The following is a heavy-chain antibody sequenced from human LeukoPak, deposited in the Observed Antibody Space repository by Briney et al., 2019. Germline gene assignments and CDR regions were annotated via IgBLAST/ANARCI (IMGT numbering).Heavy chain of an antibody. V-gene: IGHV4-38-2*02. J-gene: IGHJ4*02. CDR2: ISYSGDT. D-gene: IGHD3-10*01. CDR3: AKDRGGYYGSGSYYRGIWDY. Sequence: PSETLSLTCTVSGYSISIGYYWGWIRQPPGKGLEWIASISYSGDTYYNPSLKSRVTISVDTSKNQFSLKLSSLTAADTAVYYCAKDRGGYYGSGSYYRGIWDYWGQGTLVTVSS. CDR1: GYSISIGYY.